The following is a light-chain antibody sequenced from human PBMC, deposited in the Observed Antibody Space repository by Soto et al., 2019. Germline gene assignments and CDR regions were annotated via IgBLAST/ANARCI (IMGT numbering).Light chain of an antibody. CDR3: RQYGTSPGT. J-gene: IGKJ5*01. Sequence: ETVLTQSPGTLSLSPGERATLSCRASQSVSSNLLAWYQEKPGQAPRLLIFGASRRATGIPDRFSGSGSGTDFTLTITRLEPEDFAVYYCRQYGTSPGTFGQGTRLE. V-gene: IGKV3-20*01. CDR1: QSVSSNL. CDR2: GAS.